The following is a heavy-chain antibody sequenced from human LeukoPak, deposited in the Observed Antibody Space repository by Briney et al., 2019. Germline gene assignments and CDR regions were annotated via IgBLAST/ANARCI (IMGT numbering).Heavy chain of an antibody. CDR3: SRLSAMLRGPEPFYYFEY. D-gene: IGHD3-10*01. CDR1: GCTVSTDW. J-gene: IGHJ4*02. Sequence: PGPSTRLPCAASGCTVSTDWVSWVRQAPGKGLEWVANIKQDGSEKYYVDSVKGRFTISRDNAKNSLSLQMNNLRAEDTAVYYCSRLSAMLRGPEPFYYFEYWGQGILVTVSS. CDR2: IKQDGSEK. V-gene: IGHV3-7*01.